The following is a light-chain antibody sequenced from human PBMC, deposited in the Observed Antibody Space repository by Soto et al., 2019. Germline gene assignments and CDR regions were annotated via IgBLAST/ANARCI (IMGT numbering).Light chain of an antibody. CDR1: SSDIGSYDY. Sequence: HSVLTHPASVSGSRGQSITMCFTGSSSDIGSYDYVSWYQQHPGKVPKLIIYGVSNRPSGVSNRFSGSKSGNTAFLTISGLQPEDEADYYCSSFTGTTTLDVFGTGTKVTVL. CDR2: GVS. J-gene: IGLJ1*01. V-gene: IGLV2-14*03. CDR3: SSFTGTTTLDV.